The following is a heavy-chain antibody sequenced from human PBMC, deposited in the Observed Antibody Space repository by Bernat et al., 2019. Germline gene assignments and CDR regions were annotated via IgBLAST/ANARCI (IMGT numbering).Heavy chain of an antibody. J-gene: IGHJ4*02. Sequence: EVHLVESGGGLVQPGGSLRLSCAASGFMFSDHYMDWVRQAPRKGLEWLGRINKGNSHTTEYAASVKGRFTVSRDDSRNSLFLQLNSLSAEDTAVYYCARSTSGSILDYWGQGTLVTVSS. V-gene: IGHV3-72*01. D-gene: IGHD3-22*01. CDR3: ARSTSGSILDY. CDR2: INKGNSHTT. CDR1: GFMFSDHY.